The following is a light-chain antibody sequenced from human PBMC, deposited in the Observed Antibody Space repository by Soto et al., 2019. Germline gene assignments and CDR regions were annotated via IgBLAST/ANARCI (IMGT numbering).Light chain of an antibody. Sequence: DIVMTQSPLSLPATPGEPAFISCRSSQSLLHSNGYNYFHWYLQKPGQSTQLMIYLGSNRASGVTARFSGSGSGTDFTLNISRLEAEDVEVYYCRQAIRFPYTFGQGTKLEIK. CDR3: RQAIRFPYT. CDR1: QSLLHSNGYNY. CDR2: LGS. V-gene: IGKV2-28*01. J-gene: IGKJ2*01.